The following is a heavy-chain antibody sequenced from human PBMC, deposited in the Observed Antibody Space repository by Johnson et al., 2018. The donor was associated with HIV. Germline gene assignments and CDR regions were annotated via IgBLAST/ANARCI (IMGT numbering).Heavy chain of an antibody. CDR2: IYSGGST. CDR3: ARVIGYDSSGKAFDI. CDR1: GFTVSSNY. V-gene: IGHV3-66*01. Sequence: MQLVESGGGLVQPGGSLRLSCAASGFTVSSNYMSWVRQAPGKGLEWVSVIYSGGSTYYADSVKGRFTISRDNSKNTLYLQMNSLRAEDTALYYCARVIGYDSSGKAFDIWGRGTMVTVSS. D-gene: IGHD3-22*01. J-gene: IGHJ3*02.